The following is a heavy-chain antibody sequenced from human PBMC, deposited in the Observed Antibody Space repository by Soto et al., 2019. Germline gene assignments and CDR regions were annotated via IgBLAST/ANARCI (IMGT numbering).Heavy chain of an antibody. CDR1: GYTFTSYG. CDR3: ARAWVDATGWFDP. V-gene: IGHV1-18*01. D-gene: IGHD2-2*01. J-gene: IGHJ5*02. CDR2: INAYNGNT. Sequence: ASVKVSCKASGYTFTSYGISWVRQAPGQGLEWMGWINAYNGNTNYAQKFQGRVTMTTDTSTTTVYMELSSLRSEDTAVYYCARAWVDATGWFDPWGQGTLVTVSS.